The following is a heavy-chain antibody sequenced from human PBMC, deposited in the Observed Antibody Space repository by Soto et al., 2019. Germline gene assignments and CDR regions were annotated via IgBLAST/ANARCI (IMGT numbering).Heavy chain of an antibody. V-gene: IGHV1-18*01. CDR2: INAYNAHT. CDR3: PRSISGYLYYFDY. CDR1: GYTFTTYG. Sequence: QVQLVQSGAEVKKPGASVKVSCKASGYTFTTYGTSWVRQAPGQGLEWVGWINAYNAHTIYAQKLQGRVTMTTDTSTSTAYMELRSLISDDTAVYCCPRSISGYLYYFDYWGQGTLVTVSS. J-gene: IGHJ4*02. D-gene: IGHD5-12*01.